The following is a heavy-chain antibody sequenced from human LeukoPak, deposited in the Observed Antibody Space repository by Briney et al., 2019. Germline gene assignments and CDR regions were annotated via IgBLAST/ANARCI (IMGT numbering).Heavy chain of an antibody. V-gene: IGHV3-30*04. D-gene: IGHD3-16*01. Sequence: GSLRLSCAASGFTFTGYAMHWVRQAPGKGLEGVAVISYDASSEYYADSVKGRFTISRDNSKNTLYLQMSSLRAEDTAVYYCATDYGKDPLYFDYWGQGTLVTVSS. CDR2: ISYDASSE. J-gene: IGHJ4*02. CDR1: GFTFTGYA. CDR3: ATDYGKDPLYFDY.